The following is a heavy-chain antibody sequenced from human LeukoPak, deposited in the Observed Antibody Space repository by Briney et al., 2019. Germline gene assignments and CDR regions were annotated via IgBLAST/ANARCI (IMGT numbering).Heavy chain of an antibody. Sequence: ASVKVSCKASGYTFTSYDINWVRQAPGQGLEWMGIINPSGDSTSYAQKFQGRVTMTRDTSTNTVYLELSSLRSEDTAVYYCARDVHIDDAFDIWGQGTMVTVSS. CDR1: GYTFTSYD. CDR2: INPSGDST. CDR3: ARDVHIDDAFDI. V-gene: IGHV1-46*01. D-gene: IGHD2-21*01. J-gene: IGHJ3*02.